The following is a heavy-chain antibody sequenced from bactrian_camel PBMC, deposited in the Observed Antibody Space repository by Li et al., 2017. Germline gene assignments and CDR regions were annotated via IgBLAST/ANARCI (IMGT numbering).Heavy chain of an antibody. J-gene: IGHJ4*01. D-gene: IGHD3*01. Sequence: HVQLVESGGGLVQPGGSLRLSCGTSGDTFSGRCVAWFRQAPGKEREGVASIYTGAGSTFYTDAVKGRFTVSQPDAKTLYLQMSALEPGDTAMYYCAADTEGGGRNDVFSTQKYNVWGQGTQVTVS. CDR3: AADTEGGGRNDVFSTQKYNV. CDR2: IYTGAGST. CDR1: GDTFSGRC. V-gene: IGHV3S1*01.